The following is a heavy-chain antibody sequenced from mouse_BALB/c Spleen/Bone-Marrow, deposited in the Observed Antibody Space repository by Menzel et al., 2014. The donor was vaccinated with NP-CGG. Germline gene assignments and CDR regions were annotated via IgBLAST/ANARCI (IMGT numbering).Heavy chain of an antibody. CDR2: INPSNGGT. CDR1: GYTFTSYY. J-gene: IGHJ3*01. D-gene: IGHD2-13*01. CDR3: TREGDSPFAY. Sequence: VKLVESGAELVKPGASVKLSCKASGYTFTSYYMYWVKQRPGQGLEWFGEINPSNGGTNFNEKFKSKATLTVDKSSSTAYMQLSSLTSEDSAVYYCTREGDSPFAYWGQGTLVTVSA. V-gene: IGHV1S81*02.